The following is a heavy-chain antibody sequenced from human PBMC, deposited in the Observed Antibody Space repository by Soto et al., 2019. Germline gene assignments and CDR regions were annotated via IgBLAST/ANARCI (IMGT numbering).Heavy chain of an antibody. CDR1: GFTFSSYA. D-gene: IGHD6-19*01. CDR3: AKDFIKGYSSGWFFGGLFDY. J-gene: IGHJ4*02. CDR2: ISGSGGST. V-gene: IGHV3-23*01. Sequence: GGSLRLSCAASGFTFSSYAMSWVRQAPGKGLEWVSAISGSGGSTYYADSVKGRFTISRDNSKNTLYLQMNSLRAEDTAVYYCAKDFIKGYSSGWFFGGLFDYWGQGTLVTVSS.